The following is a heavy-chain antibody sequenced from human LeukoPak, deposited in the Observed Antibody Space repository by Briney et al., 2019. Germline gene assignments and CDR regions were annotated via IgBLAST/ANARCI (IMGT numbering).Heavy chain of an antibody. Sequence: ASVKVSCKASGYTFTNYYIHWVRQAPGKGLEWMGGFDPEDGETIYAQKFQGRVTMTEDTSTDTAYMELSSLRSEDTAVYYCATFNGYWGQGTLVTVSS. J-gene: IGHJ4*02. CDR2: FDPEDGET. CDR1: GYTFTNYY. CDR3: ATFNGY. V-gene: IGHV1-24*01.